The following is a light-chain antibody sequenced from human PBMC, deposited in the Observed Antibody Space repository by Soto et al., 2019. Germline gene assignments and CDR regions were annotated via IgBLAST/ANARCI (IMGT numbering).Light chain of an antibody. V-gene: IGKV3-11*01. CDR1: QSVSNY. J-gene: IGKJ5*01. CDR2: DVS. CDR3: QQRSNWPPFT. Sequence: TQSPSTLPASVGDRVTITCRASQSVSNYLAWYQRKPGQAPRLLIYDVSNRATDIPARFSGSGSGTDFTLTISSLEPEDFAVYYCQQRSNWPPFTFGQGTRLEIK.